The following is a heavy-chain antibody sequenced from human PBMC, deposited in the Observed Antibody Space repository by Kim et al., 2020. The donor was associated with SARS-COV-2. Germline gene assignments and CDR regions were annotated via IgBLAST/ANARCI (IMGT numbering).Heavy chain of an antibody. V-gene: IGHV7-4-1*02. J-gene: IGHJ5*02. D-gene: IGHD3-3*01. CDR3: ARDSGYYDFWSGRPGFDP. CDR1: GYTFTSYA. CDR2: INTNTGNP. Sequence: ASVKVSCKASGYTFTSYAMNWVRQAPGQGLEWMGWINTNTGNPTYAQGFTGRFVFSLDTSVSTAYLQISSLKAEDTAVYYWARDSGYYDFWSGRPGFDPWGQGTLVTVSS.